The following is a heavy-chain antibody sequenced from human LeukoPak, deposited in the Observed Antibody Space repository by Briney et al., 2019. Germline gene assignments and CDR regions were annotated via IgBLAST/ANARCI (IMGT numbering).Heavy chain of an antibody. V-gene: IGHV1-18*01. CDR1: GYTFTSYG. CDR2: ISAYNGNT. Sequence: ASLKLSCKASGYTFTSYGISWVRQSPGQRLEWMGWISAYNGNTNYAQKLQGRVTMTTDTSTSTAYMELRSLRSDDTAVYYCAREGYSSSWYYFDYWGQGTLVTVSS. CDR3: AREGYSSSWYYFDY. D-gene: IGHD6-13*01. J-gene: IGHJ4*02.